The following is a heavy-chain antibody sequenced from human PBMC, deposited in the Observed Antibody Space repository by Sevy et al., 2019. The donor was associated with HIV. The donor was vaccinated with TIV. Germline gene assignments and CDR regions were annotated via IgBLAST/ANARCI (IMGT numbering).Heavy chain of an antibody. CDR3: ATVGLGYYSGSSYYQGDWFDP. D-gene: IGHD2-15*01. J-gene: IGHJ5*02. V-gene: IGHV1-24*01. CDR1: GYSLRKLS. Sequence: ASVKVSCKVFGYSLRKLSMHWVRQAPGKGLEWMGSLDPGNGEITYAQTLQGRVTMTEDTSTDRAYMELSSLTSEVTATYYCATVGLGYYSGSSYYQGDWFDPWGQGTLVTVSS. CDR2: LDPGNGEI.